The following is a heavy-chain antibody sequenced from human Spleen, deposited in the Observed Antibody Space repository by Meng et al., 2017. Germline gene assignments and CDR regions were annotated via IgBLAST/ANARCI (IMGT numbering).Heavy chain of an antibody. CDR3: ATTNRQSDDPYFDY. J-gene: IGHJ4*02. V-gene: IGHV4-59*08. D-gene: IGHD5-24*01. Sequence: SETLSLTCTVSDDSISSYYWNWIRQPPGKGLEWIGFIYHNGDTNYNPSLKSRVTISGDTSKNQFSLKMSSVTAADTAVYYCATTNRQSDDPYFDYWGQGTRVTVSS. CDR1: DDSISSYY. CDR2: IYHNGDT.